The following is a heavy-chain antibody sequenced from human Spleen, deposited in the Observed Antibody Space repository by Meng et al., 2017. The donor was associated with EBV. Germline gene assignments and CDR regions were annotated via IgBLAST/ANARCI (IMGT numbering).Heavy chain of an antibody. D-gene: IGHD3-22*01. V-gene: IGHV3-30*03. J-gene: IGHJ4*02. CDR2: ISYDGSGK. Sequence: QVQLVESGGGVVQPGWSLRLSCAASGFPFSGYGMHWVRQAPGKGLEWVAVISYDGSGKYYADSVKGRFTISRDNSKNTLYLQMNSLRAEDTAVYYCARDISSGYNGAFRYFDYWGQGPLVTVAS. CDR1: GFPFSGYG. CDR3: ARDISSGYNGAFRYFDY.